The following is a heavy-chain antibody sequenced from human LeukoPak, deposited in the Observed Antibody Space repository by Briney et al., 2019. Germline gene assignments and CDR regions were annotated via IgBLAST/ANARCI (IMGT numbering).Heavy chain of an antibody. V-gene: IGHV4-61*02. D-gene: IGHD6-13*01. CDR3: ASASSSWYAGLDP. CDR1: GGSISSGSYY. CDR2: IYTSGST. J-gene: IGHJ5*02. Sequence: PSETLSLTCIVSGGSISSGSYYWSWIRQPAGKGLEWIGRIYTSGSTNYNPSLKSRVTISVDTSKNQFSLKLSSVTAADTAVYYCASASSSWYAGLDPWGQGTLVTVSS.